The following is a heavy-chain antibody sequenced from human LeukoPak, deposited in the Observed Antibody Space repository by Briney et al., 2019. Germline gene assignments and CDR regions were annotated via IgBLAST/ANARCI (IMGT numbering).Heavy chain of an antibody. D-gene: IGHD5-18*01. Sequence: AGGSLRLSCAASGFTFSSFGVGWVRQAPGKGLGWVSYINYDGRDVYYADSVKGRFTTSRDNAKNSLYLQVNSLRDEDTAVYYCARDLYSYGRFDYWGQGTLVTISS. CDR2: INYDGRDV. CDR1: GFTFSSFG. CDR3: ARDLYSYGRFDY. J-gene: IGHJ4*02. V-gene: IGHV3-48*02.